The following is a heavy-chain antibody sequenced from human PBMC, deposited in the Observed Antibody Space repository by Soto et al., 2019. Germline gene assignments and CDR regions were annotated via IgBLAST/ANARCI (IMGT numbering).Heavy chain of an antibody. D-gene: IGHD6-13*01. CDR3: ARWYSSKQWFDR. J-gene: IGHJ5*02. CDR1: GGSISSSSYY. CDR2: IYYSGST. Sequence: PSETLSLTCTVSGGSISSSSYYCCWILQPPGKGLEWIGSIYYSGSTSYNPSLKSRVTISVDTSKNQFSLKLSSVTAADTAVYYCARWYSSKQWFDRWGQGTLVTVSS. V-gene: IGHV4-39*01.